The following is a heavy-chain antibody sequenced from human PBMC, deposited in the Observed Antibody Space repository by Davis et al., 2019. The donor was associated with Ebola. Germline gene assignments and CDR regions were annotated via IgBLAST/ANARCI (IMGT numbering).Heavy chain of an antibody. D-gene: IGHD2-2*01. CDR1: GGSFSGYY. Sequence: PSETLSLTCAVYGGSFSGYYWSWIRQPPGKGLEWIGEINHSGSTNYNPSLKSRVTLSVDTSKNQFSLKLSSVTAAETAGYYCARGGRVVAARPWAQRGMDVWGQGTTVTVAS. CDR2: INHSGST. CDR3: ARGGRVVAARPWAQRGMDV. V-gene: IGHV4-34*01. J-gene: IGHJ6*02.